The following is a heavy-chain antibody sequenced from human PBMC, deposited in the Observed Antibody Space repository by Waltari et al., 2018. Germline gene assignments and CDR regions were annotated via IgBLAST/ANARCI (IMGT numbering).Heavy chain of an antibody. V-gene: IGHV3-23*01. CDR3: AKGAVLWFGDMNYYGMDV. D-gene: IGHD3-10*01. J-gene: IGHJ6*02. Sequence: EVQLLESGGGLVQPGGSLRLSCAVSGFTFSTYAMSWVRQAPGKGLGWVSGIGDSGGSTYYTDSVKGRFTISRDNSKNTLYLQMSSLRAEDTAVYYCAKGAVLWFGDMNYYGMDVWGQGTTVTVSS. CDR1: GFTFSTYA. CDR2: IGDSGGST.